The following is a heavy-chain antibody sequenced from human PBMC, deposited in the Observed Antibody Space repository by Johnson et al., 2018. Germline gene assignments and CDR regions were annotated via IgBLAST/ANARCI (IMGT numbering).Heavy chain of an antibody. CDR2: IIPIFGTA. Sequence: QVQLVQSGAEVKKPGSSVKVSCKASGGTFSSYAINWVRQAPGQGLEWMGGIIPIFGTANYAQQFQGRVTITADDSTTTACMELRSLRCEDTAGYYCARAIENVVVAASGSYYYSGMDVWGQGTTVTVSS. D-gene: IGHD2-15*01. V-gene: IGHV1-69*01. CDR3: ARAIENVVVAASGSYYYSGMDV. J-gene: IGHJ6*02. CDR1: GGTFSSYA.